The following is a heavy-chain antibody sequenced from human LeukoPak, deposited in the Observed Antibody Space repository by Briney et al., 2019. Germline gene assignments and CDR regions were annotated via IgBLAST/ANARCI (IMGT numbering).Heavy chain of an antibody. CDR1: GDTFRRYS. D-gene: IGHD6-19*01. V-gene: IGHV3-21*01. CDR2: ISSSSSYI. CDR3: AKLGLAPARTFDY. Sequence: PGGSLRLSCAASGDTFRRYSMIWVRQAPGKGLEWVSSISSSSSYIYYADSVKGRFTISRDNAKNSLYLQMNSLRAEDTAVYYCAKLGLAPARTFDYWGQGTLVTVSS. J-gene: IGHJ4*02.